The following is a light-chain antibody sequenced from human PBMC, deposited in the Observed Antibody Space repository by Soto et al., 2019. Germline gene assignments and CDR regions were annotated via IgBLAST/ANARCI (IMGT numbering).Light chain of an antibody. CDR3: QQYNSYSIT. J-gene: IGKJ5*01. CDR2: DAS. CDR1: QSISSW. Sequence: DIQMTQSPSTLSASVGDRVTITCRASQSISSWLAWYQQKPGKAPKLLIYDASSLESGVPSRFSGSGYGTEFTLTIISLQPDDFATYYCQQYNSYSITFGQGTRLEIK. V-gene: IGKV1-5*01.